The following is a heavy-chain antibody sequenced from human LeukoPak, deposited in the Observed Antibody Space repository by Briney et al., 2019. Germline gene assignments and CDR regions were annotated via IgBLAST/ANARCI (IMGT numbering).Heavy chain of an antibody. CDR2: IHYTGST. CDR3: ARGGYYGSGNDFRFDP. CDR1: GGSISSYY. V-gene: IGHV4-59*01. J-gene: IGHJ5*02. D-gene: IGHD3-10*01. Sequence: PSETLSLTCTVSGGSISSYYWSWIRQSPGKELECIGYIHYTGSTNYNPSLKSRVTISVETSKNQFSLKLKSVTAADTAAYYCARGGYYGSGNDFRFDPWGQGTLVTVSS.